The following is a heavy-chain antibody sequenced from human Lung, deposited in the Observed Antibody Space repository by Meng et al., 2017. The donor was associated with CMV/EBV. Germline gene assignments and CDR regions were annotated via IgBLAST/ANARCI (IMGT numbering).Heavy chain of an antibody. D-gene: IGHD1-26*01. CDR3: AKGSAMGATVAFDD. CDR1: GSTFSDYP. Sequence: GGSXRPXCAASGSTFSDYPMSWVRQAPGTGLEWVSSLSSGGSSTYYTDPVKGQFTISRDNSKNTVHLQMNSLRVEDTAVDYCAKGSAMGATVAFDDWGQGXLVTVSS. J-gene: IGHJ4*02. CDR2: LSSGGSST. V-gene: IGHV3-23*01.